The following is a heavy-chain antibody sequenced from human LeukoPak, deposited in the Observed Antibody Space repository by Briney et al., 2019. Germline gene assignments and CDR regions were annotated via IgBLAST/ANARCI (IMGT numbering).Heavy chain of an antibody. V-gene: IGHV1-2*02. CDR3: ARELGGEVVPAAILFDY. CDR2: MNPNSGGT. Sequence: GASVKVSCKASGYTFTGYYMHWVRQAPGQGLEWMGWMNPNSGGTNYAQKFQGRVTMTRDTSISTAYMELSRLRSDDTAVYYCARELGGEVVPAAILFDYWGQGTLVTVSS. CDR1: GYTFTGYY. D-gene: IGHD2-2*02. J-gene: IGHJ4*02.